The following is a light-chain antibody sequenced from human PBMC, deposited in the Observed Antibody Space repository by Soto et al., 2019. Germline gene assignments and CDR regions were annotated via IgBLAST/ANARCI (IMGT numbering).Light chain of an antibody. Sequence: DIQMTQSPSTLSASVGDRVTITCRASQYIHNYLAWYQQKPGEAPKLLIYEAANLESGVPSRFSGSGTGTDFTLPISGLQPDDFATYYCQQSNNYPWTFGQGTRVEI. CDR2: EAA. CDR1: QYIHNY. V-gene: IGKV1-5*03. J-gene: IGKJ1*01. CDR3: QQSNNYPWT.